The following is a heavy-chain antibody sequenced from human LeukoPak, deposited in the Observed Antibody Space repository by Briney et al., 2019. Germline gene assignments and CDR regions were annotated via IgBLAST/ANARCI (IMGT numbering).Heavy chain of an antibody. CDR1: EVTFCSYW. Sequence: GSYPRLFRAAFEVTFCSYWVCCVRRAPAKRLEWVANIKQDGSEKYYVDSVKGRFTISRDNAKNSLYLQMNSLRAEDTAVYYCARYTGGFDPWGQGTLVTVSS. CDR3: ARYTGGFDP. V-gene: IGHV3-7*01. D-gene: IGHD2-2*02. J-gene: IGHJ5*02. CDR2: IKQDGSEK.